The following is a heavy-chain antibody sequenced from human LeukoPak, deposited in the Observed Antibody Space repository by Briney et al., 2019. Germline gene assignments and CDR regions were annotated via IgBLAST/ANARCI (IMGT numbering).Heavy chain of an antibody. CDR2: INHSGST. D-gene: IGHD6-6*01. Sequence: SETLSLTCAVYGGSFSGYYWSWIRQPPGKGLEWIGEINHSGSTNYNPSLKSRVTISVDTSKNQFSLKLSSVTAADTAVYYCARGYSSTYYFDYWGQGTLVTASS. V-gene: IGHV4-34*01. CDR1: GGSFSGYY. J-gene: IGHJ4*02. CDR3: ARGYSSTYYFDY.